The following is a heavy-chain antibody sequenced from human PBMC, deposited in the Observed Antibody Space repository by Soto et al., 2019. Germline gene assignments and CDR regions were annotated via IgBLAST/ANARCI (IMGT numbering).Heavy chain of an antibody. CDR3: AKGDSSSWYDYYYYYGMDV. J-gene: IGHJ6*02. D-gene: IGHD6-13*01. V-gene: IGHV3-30*18. CDR2: ISYDGSNK. CDR1: GFTFSSYG. Sequence: GGALRLSCAASGFTFSSYGMHWVRQAPGKGLEWVAVISYDGSNKYYADSVKGRFTISRDNSKNTLYLQMNSLRAEDTAVYYCAKGDSSSWYDYYYYYGMDVWGQGTTVTVSS.